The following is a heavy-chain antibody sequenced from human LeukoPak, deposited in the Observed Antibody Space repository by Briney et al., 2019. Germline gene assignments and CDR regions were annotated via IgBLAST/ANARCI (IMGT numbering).Heavy chain of an antibody. CDR1: GFTFSSYA. J-gene: IGHJ4*02. CDR2: ISGSDDST. D-gene: IGHD3-10*01. V-gene: IGHV3-23*01. Sequence: GGSLRHSCAASGFTFSSYAMSWVRQAPGKGLEWVSAISGSDDSTYYADSVKGRFTISRDNSKNTLYLQMNSLRAEDTAVYYCAKDSYQTSGKRTDYWGQGALVTVSS. CDR3: AKDSYQTSGKRTDY.